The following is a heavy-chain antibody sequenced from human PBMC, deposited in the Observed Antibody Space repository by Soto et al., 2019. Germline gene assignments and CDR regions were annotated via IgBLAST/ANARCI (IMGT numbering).Heavy chain of an antibody. CDR3: ARGRSASSDFDY. CDR1: GFSVSTTC. D-gene: IGHD1-26*01. Sequence: EVQLVESGGGLVQPGGSLSLSCAASGFSVSTTCMNWVRQAPGEGLEWVSVIYSVGTTYYADSVKGRFTISRDNSKNTLYLQMNSLRAEDTAVYYCARGRSASSDFDYWGQGTLVTVSS. J-gene: IGHJ4*02. V-gene: IGHV3-66*01. CDR2: IYSVGTT.